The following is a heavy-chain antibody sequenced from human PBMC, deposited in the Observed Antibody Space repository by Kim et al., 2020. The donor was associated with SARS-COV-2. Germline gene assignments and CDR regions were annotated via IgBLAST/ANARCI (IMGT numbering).Heavy chain of an antibody. CDR3: ASPRVPGYCSGGSCSTIYGMDV. V-gene: IGHV1-18*01. Sequence: ASVKVSCKASGYTFTSYGISWVRQAPGQGLEWMGWISAYNGNTNYAQKLQGRVTMTTDTSTSTAYMELRSLRSDDTAVYYCASPRVPGYCSGGSCSTIYGMDVWGQGTTVTVSS. J-gene: IGHJ6*02. D-gene: IGHD2-15*01. CDR1: GYTFTSYG. CDR2: ISAYNGNT.